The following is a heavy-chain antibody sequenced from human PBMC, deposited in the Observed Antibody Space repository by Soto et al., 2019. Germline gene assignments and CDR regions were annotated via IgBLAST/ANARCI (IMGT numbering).Heavy chain of an antibody. J-gene: IGHJ2*01. CDR1: GFTFSSYG. Sequence: VQLVESGGGVVQPGRSLRLSCAASGFTFSSYGMHWVRQAPGKGQEWVAVIWYDGSNKYYADSVKGRFTISRDNSKNTLYLQMNSLRAEDTAVYYCASKRGSRGYYYVMDYWYFDLWGRGTLVTVS. CDR2: IWYDGSNK. V-gene: IGHV3-33*01. CDR3: ASKRGSRGYYYVMDYWYFDL. D-gene: IGHD3-22*01.